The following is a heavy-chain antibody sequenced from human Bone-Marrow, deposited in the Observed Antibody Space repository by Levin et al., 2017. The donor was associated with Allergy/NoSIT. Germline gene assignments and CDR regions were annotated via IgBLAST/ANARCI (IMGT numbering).Heavy chain of an antibody. CDR1: GYDFPNYW. CDR2: IYPSDSDT. D-gene: IGHD3-16*01. J-gene: IGHJ5*02. V-gene: IGHV5-51*01. CDR3: ARMNLAANWFDP. Sequence: GGSLRLSCEGSGYDFPNYWIAWVRQRPGQGLEWMGVIYPSDSDTRYSPSFEGQVTISVDTSITTAYLQWNSLKTSDTAIYYCARMNLAANWFDPWGQGTLVTVSP.